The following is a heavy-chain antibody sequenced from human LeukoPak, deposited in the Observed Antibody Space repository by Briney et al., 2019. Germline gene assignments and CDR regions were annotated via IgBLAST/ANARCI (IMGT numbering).Heavy chain of an antibody. CDR1: GFTFSAYA. V-gene: IGHV3-23*01. CDR2: ISGSGGST. D-gene: IGHD6-19*01. J-gene: IGHJ4*02. CDR3: AKSLATGWYVNEY. Sequence: GGSLRLSCVASGFTFSAYAMSWVRQAPGKGLECISAISGSGGSTYSADSVKGRFTISRDNSKDTLYLQMSSLRVEDTAVYYCAKSLATGWYVNEYWGQGTLVTVSS.